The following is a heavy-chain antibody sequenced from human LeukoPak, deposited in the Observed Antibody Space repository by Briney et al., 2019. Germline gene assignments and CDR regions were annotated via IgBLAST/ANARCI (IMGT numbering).Heavy chain of an antibody. CDR2: INHGGST. CDR1: GGSFSGYY. D-gene: IGHD2-2*01. V-gene: IGHV4-34*01. J-gene: IGHJ4*02. CDR3: ASTQYQLLRNFDY. Sequence: SETLSLTCAVYGGSFSGYYWSWICQPPGKGLEWIGEINHGGSTNYNPSLKSRVTISVDTSKNQFSLKLSSVTAADTAVYYCASTQYQLLRNFDYWGQGTLVTVSS.